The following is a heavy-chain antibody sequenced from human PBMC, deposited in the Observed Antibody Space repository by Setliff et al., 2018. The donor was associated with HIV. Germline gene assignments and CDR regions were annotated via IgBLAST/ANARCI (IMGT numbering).Heavy chain of an antibody. Sequence: SVKVSCKASGGTFSNYGMSWVRQAPGQGLEWMGGIIPIFGTTNYAQKFQGRVTITTDESTTTAYVYLSSLRSEDTAVYYCASGTTYGGNSVAFDIWGQGTMVTVSS. CDR3: ASGTTYGGNSVAFDI. D-gene: IGHD4-17*01. V-gene: IGHV1-69*05. CDR1: GGTFSNYG. CDR2: IIPIFGTT. J-gene: IGHJ3*02.